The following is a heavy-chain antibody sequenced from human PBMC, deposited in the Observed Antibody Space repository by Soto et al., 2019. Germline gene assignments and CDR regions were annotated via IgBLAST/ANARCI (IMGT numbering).Heavy chain of an antibody. Sequence: SEPLSVTCTVAGGSVNTDNYYWTWIRQPPGKRLEWIGSIYYSGSTYYNPSLKSRVTISVDTSKNQFSLKLSSVTAADTAVYYCARHGWIVLVPAAIDWFDPWGQGTLVTVSS. CDR3: ARHGWIVLVPAAIDWFDP. CDR2: IYYSGST. D-gene: IGHD2-2*01. J-gene: IGHJ5*02. CDR1: GGSVNTDNYY. V-gene: IGHV4-39*01.